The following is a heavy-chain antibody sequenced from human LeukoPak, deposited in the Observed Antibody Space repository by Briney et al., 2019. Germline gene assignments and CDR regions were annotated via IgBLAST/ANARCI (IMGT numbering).Heavy chain of an antibody. Sequence: GGSLRLSXAASGFTFSSYSMNWARQAPGKGLEWVSSISSSSSYIYYADSVKGRFTISRDNAKNSLYLQMNSLRAEDTAVYYCADYSPYYYYMDVWGKGTTVTVSS. CDR2: ISSSSSYI. CDR3: ADYSPYYYYMDV. J-gene: IGHJ6*03. D-gene: IGHD2-15*01. V-gene: IGHV3-21*01. CDR1: GFTFSSYS.